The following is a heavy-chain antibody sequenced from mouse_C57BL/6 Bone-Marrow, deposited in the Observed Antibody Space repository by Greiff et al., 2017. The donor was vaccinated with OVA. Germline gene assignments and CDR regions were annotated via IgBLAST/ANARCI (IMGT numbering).Heavy chain of an antibody. Sequence: VQLQQPGAELVKPGASVKLSCKASGYTFTSYWMHWVKQRPGQGLEWIGMIHPNSGSTNYNEKFKSKATLTVDKSSSTAYMQLSSLTSEDSAVYYCARRRFYGSSHYYAMDYWGQGTSVTVSS. D-gene: IGHD1-1*01. J-gene: IGHJ4*01. CDR3: ARRRFYGSSHYYAMDY. CDR2: IHPNSGST. CDR1: GYTFTSYW. V-gene: IGHV1-64*01.